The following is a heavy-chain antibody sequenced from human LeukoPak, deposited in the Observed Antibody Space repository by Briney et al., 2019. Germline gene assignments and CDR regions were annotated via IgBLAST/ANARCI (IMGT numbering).Heavy chain of an antibody. J-gene: IGHJ5*02. CDR1: GGSISSYY. V-gene: IGHV4-59*01. D-gene: IGHD6-19*01. Sequence: KPSETLSLTCTVSGGSISSYYWSWIRQPPGKGLEWIGYIYYSGSTNYNPSLKSRVTISVDTYKNQFSLKLGSVTAADTAVYYCARADYSSGWNDWFDPWGQGTLVTVSS. CDR2: IYYSGST. CDR3: ARADYSSGWNDWFDP.